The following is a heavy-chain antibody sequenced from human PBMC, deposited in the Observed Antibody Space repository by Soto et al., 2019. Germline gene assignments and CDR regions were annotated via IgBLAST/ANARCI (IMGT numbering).Heavy chain of an antibody. CDR2: IQSDGSSP. D-gene: IGHD2-21*02. CDR3: ARGGDPDY. Sequence: EVQLVESGGGLVQPGGSLRLSCVASGFTFNYYWMHWVRQAPGKGLVWVSRIQSDGSSPDYVDSVKGRFTIFRDNSKNTLYRQTNNVRAEDTAVYYCARGGDPDYWGHGSVVTVSS. J-gene: IGHJ4*01. CDR1: GFTFNYYW. V-gene: IGHV3-74*01.